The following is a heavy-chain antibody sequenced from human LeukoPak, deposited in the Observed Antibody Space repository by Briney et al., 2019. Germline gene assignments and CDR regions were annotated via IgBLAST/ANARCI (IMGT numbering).Heavy chain of an antibody. CDR1: GGSISSYN. D-gene: IGHD3-9*01. CDR3: SRQSLLSGYRPYYYYGMDV. CDR2: MYYSGST. V-gene: IGHV4-59*08. Sequence: SETLSLTCTVSGGSISSYNWSGMREPPGEGREWIGYMYYSGSTSYNHSLKSRVSVSVDTSNNQFSLKLRSVTAADTAVYYCSRQSLLSGYRPYYYYGMDVWGQGTTVTVSS. J-gene: IGHJ6*02.